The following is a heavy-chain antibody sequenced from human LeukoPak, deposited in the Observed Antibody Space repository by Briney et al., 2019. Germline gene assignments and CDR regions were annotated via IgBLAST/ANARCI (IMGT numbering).Heavy chain of an antibody. D-gene: IGHD5-18*01. CDR2: ISYDGSNK. CDR3: ARESRGYSFGWDYSYYYYMDV. V-gene: IGHV3-30*03. J-gene: IGHJ6*03. Sequence: GGSLRLSCAASGFTFSSYGMHWVRQAPGKGLEWVAVISYDGSNKYYADSVKGRFTISRDNAKNSLYLQMNSLRAEDTALYYCARESRGYSFGWDYSYYYYMDVWGKGTTVTVSS. CDR1: GFTFSSYG.